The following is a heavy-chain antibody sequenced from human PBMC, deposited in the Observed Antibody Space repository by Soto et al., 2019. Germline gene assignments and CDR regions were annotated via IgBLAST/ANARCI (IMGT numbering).Heavy chain of an antibody. CDR1: GGTSNTYA. CDR3: AKEAGDH. Sequence: QMQLVQSGAEVKERGSSVKISCKTSGGTSNTYALPWVRQAPGQGLEWIGGIIPIFGIKNVAQRFQGRVTISADESLTTAYMEMTSLRSDDTAVYYCAKEAGDHWGQGTLVTVSS. V-gene: IGHV1-69*01. CDR2: IIPIFGIK. J-gene: IGHJ4*02. D-gene: IGHD3-10*01.